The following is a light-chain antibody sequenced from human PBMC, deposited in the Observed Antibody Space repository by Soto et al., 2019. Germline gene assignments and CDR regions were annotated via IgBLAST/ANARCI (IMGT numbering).Light chain of an antibody. Sequence: EIVLTQSPGTLSLSPWERATLSCRASQTVIVSYLAWYQQKPGQAPRLLIYGTSSRATDIPDRFSGSGSGTDFTLTISSLEPEDFAVYYCQQRSNWPTFGGGTKVDIK. CDR3: QQRSNWPT. CDR1: QTVIVSY. V-gene: IGKV3D-20*02. CDR2: GTS. J-gene: IGKJ4*01.